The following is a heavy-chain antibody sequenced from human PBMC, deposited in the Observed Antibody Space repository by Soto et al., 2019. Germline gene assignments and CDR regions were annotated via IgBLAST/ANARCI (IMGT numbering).Heavy chain of an antibody. V-gene: IGHV3-23*01. CDR2: ISGSGGST. D-gene: IGHD2-2*02. CDR3: AIQGYCSNTSCYKGPNYYYYGMDV. Sequence: GGSLRLSCAASGFTFSSYAMSWVRQAPGKGLEWVSAISGSGGSTYYADSVKGRFTISRDNSKNTLYLQMNSLRAEDTAVYYCAIQGYCSNTSCYKGPNYYYYGMDVWGQGTTVPVSS. CDR1: GFTFSSYA. J-gene: IGHJ6*02.